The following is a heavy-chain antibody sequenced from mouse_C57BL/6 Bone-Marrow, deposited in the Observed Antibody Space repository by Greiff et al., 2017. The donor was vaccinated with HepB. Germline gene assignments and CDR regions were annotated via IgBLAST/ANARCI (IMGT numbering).Heavy chain of an antibody. CDR2: ISDGGSYT. CDR3: ARDLVITSYYYAMDY. D-gene: IGHD2-4*01. J-gene: IGHJ4*01. V-gene: IGHV5-4*01. Sequence: DVHLVESGGGLVKPGGSLKLSCAASGFTFSSYAMSWVRQTPEKRLEWVATISDGGSYTYYPDNVKGRFTISRDNAKNNLYLQMSHLKSEDTAMYYCARDLVITSYYYAMDYWGQGTSVTVSS. CDR1: GFTFSSYA.